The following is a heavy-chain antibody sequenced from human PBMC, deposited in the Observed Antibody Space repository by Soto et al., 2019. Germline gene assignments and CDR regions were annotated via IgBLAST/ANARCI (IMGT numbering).Heavy chain of an antibody. CDR2: IIPMFDTP. V-gene: IGHV1-69*05. Sequence: KVSCKASGGAFSSDSFSWVRQAPGQGLEWMGGIIPMFDTPIYAQKFQDRVTISRDNSKNTLYLQMNSLRIEDTAVYYCARELERVFDYWGQGTLVTVSS. D-gene: IGHD1-1*01. CDR1: GGAFSSDS. CDR3: ARELERVFDY. J-gene: IGHJ4*02.